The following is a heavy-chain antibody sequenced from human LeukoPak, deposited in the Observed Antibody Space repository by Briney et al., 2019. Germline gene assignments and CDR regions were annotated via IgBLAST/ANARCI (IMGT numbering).Heavy chain of an antibody. D-gene: IGHD5-24*01. J-gene: IGHJ4*02. CDR1: GFIFSSYW. Sequence: PGGSLRHSCAASGFIFSSYWMSWVRQAPGKGLEWVSLIFSNGGTHYADSVKGRFTISRDTSKNTVSLQMNSLRVEDTAMYYCTRDQMNYWGQGTLVTVSS. V-gene: IGHV3-53*01. CDR2: IFSNGGT. CDR3: TRDQMNY.